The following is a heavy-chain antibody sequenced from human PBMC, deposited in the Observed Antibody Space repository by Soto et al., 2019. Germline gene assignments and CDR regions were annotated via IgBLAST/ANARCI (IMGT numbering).Heavy chain of an antibody. V-gene: IGHV4-30-2*01. CDR1: VGSISSGGYS. D-gene: IGHD2-15*01. CDR2: IYHSGST. CDR3: ARAFDCSGGSCSPSFDY. J-gene: IGHJ4*02. Sequence: PSETLSLTCAVSVGSISSGGYSLCWIRQPQGKGLEWIGYIYHSGSTYYNPSLKSRVTISVDRSKNQFSLKLSSVTAADTAVYYCARAFDCSGGSCSPSFDYWGQGTLVTVSS.